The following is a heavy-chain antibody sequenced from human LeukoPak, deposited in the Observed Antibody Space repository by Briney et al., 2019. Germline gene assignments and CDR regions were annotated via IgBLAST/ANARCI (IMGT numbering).Heavy chain of an antibody. V-gene: IGHV4-34*01. CDR2: INHSGST. CDR3: ASRGVVVPAALVY. CDR1: GGSFSGYY. J-gene: IGHJ4*02. D-gene: IGHD2-2*01. Sequence: SETLSLTCAVYGGSFSGYYWSLIRQPPGKGLEWIGEINHSGSTNYNPSLKSRVTISVDTSKNQFSLKLSSVTAADTAVYYCASRGVVVPAALVYWGQGTLVTVSS.